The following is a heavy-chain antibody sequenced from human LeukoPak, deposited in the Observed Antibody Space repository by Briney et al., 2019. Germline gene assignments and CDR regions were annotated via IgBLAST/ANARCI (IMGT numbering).Heavy chain of an antibody. V-gene: IGHV1-69*05. Sequence: ASVKVSCKASGGTFSSYAISWVRQAPGQGLEWMGGIIPIFGTANYAQKLQGRVTMTTDTSTSTAYMELRSLRSDDTAVYYCARDRFVVVPAAKGIGEYWGQGTLVTVSS. CDR1: GGTFSSYA. D-gene: IGHD2-2*01. J-gene: IGHJ4*02. CDR2: IIPIFGTA. CDR3: ARDRFVVVPAAKGIGEY.